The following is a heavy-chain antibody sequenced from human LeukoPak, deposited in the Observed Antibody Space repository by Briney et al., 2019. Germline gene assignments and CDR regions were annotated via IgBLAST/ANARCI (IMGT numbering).Heavy chain of an antibody. Sequence: ASVKVSCKASGYTFTGYYMHWVRQAPGQGLEWMGLINPNSGGTNYAQKFQGRVTMTRDTSINTASMELSRLTSDDTAVYYCARDEDFDYWGQGTLVTVSS. V-gene: IGHV1-2*02. CDR3: ARDEDFDY. CDR1: GYTFTGYY. J-gene: IGHJ4*02. CDR2: INPNSGGT.